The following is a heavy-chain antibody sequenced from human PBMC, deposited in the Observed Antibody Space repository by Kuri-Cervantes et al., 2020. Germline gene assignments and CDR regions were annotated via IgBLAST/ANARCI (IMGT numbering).Heavy chain of an antibody. Sequence: GESLKISCAASEFTFSSYAMHWVRQAPGKGLEWVAVISYDGSNKYYADSVKGRFTISRDNSKNTLYLQMNSLRAEDTAVYYCTTVGGNKDCFDYWGQGTRVTVSS. J-gene: IGHJ4*02. CDR1: EFTFSSYA. CDR3: TTVGGNKDCFDY. V-gene: IGHV3-30-3*01. D-gene: IGHD1-26*01. CDR2: ISYDGSNK.